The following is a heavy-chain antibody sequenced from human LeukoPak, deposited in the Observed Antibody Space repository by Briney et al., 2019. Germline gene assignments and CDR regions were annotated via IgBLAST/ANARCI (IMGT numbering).Heavy chain of an antibody. CDR3: ARDSLYVTNGFDP. CDR1: GGSISSGDYY. V-gene: IGHV4-30-4*01. J-gene: IGHJ5*02. D-gene: IGHD2-8*01. CDR2: IYYSGST. Sequence: SQTLSLTCTVSGGSISSGDYYWGWIRQPPGKGLEWIGYIYYSGSTYYNPSLKSRATISVDTSKNQFSLNLRSVAAADTAVYYCARDSLYVTNGFDPWGQGTLVTVSS.